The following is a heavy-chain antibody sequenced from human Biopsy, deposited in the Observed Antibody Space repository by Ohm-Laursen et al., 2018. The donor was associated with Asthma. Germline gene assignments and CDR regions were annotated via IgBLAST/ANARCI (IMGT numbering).Heavy chain of an antibody. CDR2: ISSLSRYI. V-gene: IGHV3-21*01. CDR1: GFALRDYT. J-gene: IGHJ4*02. Sequence: SLRLSCAASGFALRDYTMSWVRQAPGKGLEWVASISSLSRYIYHATSLRGRFTISRDNAKRSLYLQMDSLRGDDTAVYYCSRDFTIGSGSPFHFWGRGTLVTVSS. CDR3: SRDFTIGSGSPFHF. D-gene: IGHD3-10*01.